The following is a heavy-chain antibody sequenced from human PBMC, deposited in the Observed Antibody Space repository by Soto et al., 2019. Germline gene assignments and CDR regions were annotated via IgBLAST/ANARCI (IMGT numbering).Heavy chain of an antibody. Sequence: SETLSLTCTVSGGSISSYYWSWIRQPPGKGLEWIGYIYYSGSTNYNPSLKSRVTISVDTSKNQFSLKLSSVTAADTAVYYCARGRLEYYYGSGSYYKSWVDFDYWGQGTLVTVSS. J-gene: IGHJ4*02. CDR2: IYYSGST. CDR1: GGSISSYY. CDR3: ARGRLEYYYGSGSYYKSWVDFDY. V-gene: IGHV4-59*01. D-gene: IGHD3-10*01.